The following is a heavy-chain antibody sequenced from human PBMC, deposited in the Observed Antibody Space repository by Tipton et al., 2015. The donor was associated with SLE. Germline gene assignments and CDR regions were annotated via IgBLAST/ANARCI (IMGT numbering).Heavy chain of an antibody. CDR2: IYTSGTA. CDR1: GYYISSGYY. CDR3: ARLSGDSTWYVDL. Sequence: TLSLNCTVSGYYISSGYYWGWIRQPPGKGLEGIGSIYTSGTANYNSYLKRRVTTSLDTSRNQISLKLSSVTAADTAVYYCARLSGDSTWYVDLWGRGTLVTVSS. V-gene: IGHV4-38-2*02. J-gene: IGHJ2*01. D-gene: IGHD7-27*01.